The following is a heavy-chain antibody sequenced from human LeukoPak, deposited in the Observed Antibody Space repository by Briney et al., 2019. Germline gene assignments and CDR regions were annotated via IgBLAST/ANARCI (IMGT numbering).Heavy chain of an antibody. Sequence: SETLSLTCTVSGGSVSGYYWSWIRQPPGKGLQWIGYIHYSGSTYYNPSLTSRVTISVDTSKNQFSLKLSSVTAADTAVYYCARHKDYYYSYMDVWGKGTTVTIS. V-gene: IGHV4-59*08. CDR3: ARHKDYYYSYMDV. J-gene: IGHJ6*03. CDR1: GGSVSGYY. CDR2: IHYSGST.